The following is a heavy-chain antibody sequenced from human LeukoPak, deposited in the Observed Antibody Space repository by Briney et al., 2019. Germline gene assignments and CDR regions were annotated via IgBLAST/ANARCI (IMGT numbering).Heavy chain of an antibody. CDR3: ARDLFWIAAVNTNNNAFDI. D-gene: IGHD6-13*01. J-gene: IGHJ3*02. CDR1: GDSISSGSYY. Sequence: SETLSLTCTVSGDSISSGSYYWSWIRQPAGKGLEWIGRIYTSGSTNYNPSLKSRVTISVDTSKNQFSLKLSSVTAADTAVYYCARDLFWIAAVNTNNNAFDIWGQGTMVTVSS. V-gene: IGHV4-61*02. CDR2: IYTSGST.